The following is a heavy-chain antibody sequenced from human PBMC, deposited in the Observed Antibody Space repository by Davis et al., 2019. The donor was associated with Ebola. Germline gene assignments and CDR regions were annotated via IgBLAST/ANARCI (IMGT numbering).Heavy chain of an antibody. CDR1: GYTFTSYA. Sequence: ASVKVSCKASGYTFTSYAMHWVRQAPGQRLEWMGWINAGNGNTKYSQKFQGRVTITRDTSASTAYMELTSLRSDDTAVYYCARVIGDFYYYGMDVWGQGTTVTVSS. V-gene: IGHV1-3*01. J-gene: IGHJ6*02. CDR3: ARVIGDFYYYGMDV. CDR2: INAGNGNT. D-gene: IGHD2-21*01.